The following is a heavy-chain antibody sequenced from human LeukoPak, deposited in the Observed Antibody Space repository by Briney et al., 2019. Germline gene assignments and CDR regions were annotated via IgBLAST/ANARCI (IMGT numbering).Heavy chain of an antibody. D-gene: IGHD5-12*01. Sequence: GGSLRLSCAASGFTFSSYWMHWVRQAPGRGLVWVSHIKSDGSSTSYADSVKGRFTISRDNAKNTLYLQMNSLRAEDTAVYYCARDRGYTQDYWGQGTLVTVSS. CDR2: IKSDGSST. CDR3: ARDRGYTQDY. V-gene: IGHV3-74*01. CDR1: GFTFSSYW. J-gene: IGHJ4*02.